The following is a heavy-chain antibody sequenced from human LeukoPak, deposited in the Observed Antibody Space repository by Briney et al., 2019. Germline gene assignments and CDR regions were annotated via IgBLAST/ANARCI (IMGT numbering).Heavy chain of an antibody. Sequence: SETLSLTGTVSGGSISSGPYYWGWIRQPPGKGLEWIGEINHSGSTNYNPSLKSRVTISVDTSKNQFSLKLSSVTAADTAVYYCARLERSSTSYSRQFDYWGQGTLVTVSS. CDR3: ARLERSSTSYSRQFDY. V-gene: IGHV4-39*07. D-gene: IGHD2-2*01. CDR1: GGSISSGPYY. CDR2: INHSGST. J-gene: IGHJ4*02.